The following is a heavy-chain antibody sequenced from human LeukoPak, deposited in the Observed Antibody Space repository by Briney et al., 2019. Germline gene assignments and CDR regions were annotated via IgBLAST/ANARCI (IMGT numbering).Heavy chain of an antibody. Sequence: SETLSLTCAVYGGSFSGYYWSWIRQPPGKGRECIGEINDSRRYNYNPSIKSLVTISVDSSKNQFSLKLSSVTAADTAVYYCARLPYSSSCFGIDYWGQGTLVTVSS. V-gene: IGHV4-34*01. CDR3: ARLPYSSSCFGIDY. CDR2: INDSRRY. D-gene: IGHD6-13*01. J-gene: IGHJ4*02. CDR1: GGSFSGYY.